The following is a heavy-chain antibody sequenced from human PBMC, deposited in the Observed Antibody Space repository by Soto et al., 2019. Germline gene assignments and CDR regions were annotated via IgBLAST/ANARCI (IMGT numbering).Heavy chain of an antibody. V-gene: IGHV4-34*01. CDR2: INHSGST. CDR1: GGSISSYY. J-gene: IGHJ5*02. CDR3: PRRHRFIVLWEACMNWLDP. Sequence: SETLSLTCTVSGGSISSYYWSWIRQPPGKGLEWIGEINHSGSTNYNPSLKSRVTISVDTSKNQFSLKLSSVTAADTAVYYCPRRHRFIVLWEACMNWLDPRGQGTPVTVS. D-gene: IGHD1-26*01.